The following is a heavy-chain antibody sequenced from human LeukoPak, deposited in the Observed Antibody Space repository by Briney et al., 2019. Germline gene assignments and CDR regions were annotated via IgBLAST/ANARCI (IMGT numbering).Heavy chain of an antibody. CDR1: GHTFTSYD. D-gene: IGHD5-12*01. V-gene: IGHV1-8*01. Sequence: GSSEKVSCKASGHTFTSYDINWVRQATGQGLEWMGWMNPNSGNTGYAQKFQGRVTMTRNTSISTAYMELSSLRSEDTAVYYCARAPSGYDRYYYYYSYMHVWGKGTTVAVSS. CDR2: MNPNSGNT. CDR3: ARAPSGYDRYYYYYSYMHV. J-gene: IGHJ6*03.